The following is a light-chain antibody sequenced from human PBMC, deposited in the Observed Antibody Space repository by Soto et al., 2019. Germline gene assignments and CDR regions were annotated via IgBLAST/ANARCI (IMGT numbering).Light chain of an antibody. CDR1: QSVTNRY. V-gene: IGKV3-20*01. CDR2: GIS. CDR3: LQYSSLTHT. Sequence: ESVLTQSPGTLSLSPGERATLSCRASQSVTNRYFAWYQQRPGQAPRLLIYGISNRATGIPDRLSGSGSGTDFTLNISRLEPEDFVVYYCLQYSSLTHTFGQGTKVDIX. J-gene: IGKJ2*01.